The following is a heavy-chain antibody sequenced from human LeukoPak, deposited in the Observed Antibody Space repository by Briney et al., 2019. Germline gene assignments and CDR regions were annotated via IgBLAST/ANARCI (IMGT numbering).Heavy chain of an antibody. CDR2: INWNGGST. Sequence: PGGSLRLSCAASGFTFDDYGMSWVRQAPGKGLEWVSGINWNGGSTGYADSVKGRFTISRDNAKNSLYLQMNSLRAEDTAVYYCAREYSSSSGDAFDIWGQGTMVTVSS. J-gene: IGHJ3*02. V-gene: IGHV3-20*04. D-gene: IGHD6-13*01. CDR3: AREYSSSSGDAFDI. CDR1: GFTFDDYG.